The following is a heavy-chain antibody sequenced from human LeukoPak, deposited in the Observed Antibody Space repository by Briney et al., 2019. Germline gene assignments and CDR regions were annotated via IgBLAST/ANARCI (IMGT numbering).Heavy chain of an antibody. V-gene: IGHV1-2*06. CDR2: INPNSGGT. Sequence: ASVKVSCKASGYTFTGYYMHWVRQAPGQGLEWMGRINPNSGGTNYAQKFQGRVTMTRDTSISTAYMELSRLRSDDTAVYYCARHNDYGTYYFDYWGQGTLVTVSS. D-gene: IGHD4-17*01. CDR3: ARHNDYGTYYFDY. CDR1: GYTFTGYY. J-gene: IGHJ4*02.